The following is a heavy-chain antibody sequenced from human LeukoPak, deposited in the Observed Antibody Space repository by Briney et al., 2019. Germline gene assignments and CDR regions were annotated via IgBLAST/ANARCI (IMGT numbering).Heavy chain of an antibody. V-gene: IGHV4-34*01. Sequence: SETLSLTCAVYGGSFSGYYWSWIRQPPGKGLEWIGEINHSGSTNYNPSLKSRVTISVDTSKNQFSLKLSSVTAADTAVYYCARLYSSGLVNPSDDYWGQGTLVTVSS. D-gene: IGHD6-19*01. CDR2: INHSGST. CDR1: GGSFSGYY. CDR3: ARLYSSGLVNPSDDY. J-gene: IGHJ4*02.